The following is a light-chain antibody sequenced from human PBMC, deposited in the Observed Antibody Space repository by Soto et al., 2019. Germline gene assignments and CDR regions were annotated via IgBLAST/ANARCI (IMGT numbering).Light chain of an antibody. J-gene: IGKJ5*01. CDR3: QQLNFFPIT. CDR2: DAS. CDR1: QTISVS. Sequence: IQMTQSPSTLSASVGDTVTNTCRASQTISVSLAWYQQKPGKAPNLLIYDASTLQGGVPSRFSGSGSGTEFTLTVTSLQPEDFATYYCQQLNFFPITFGQGTRLEIK. V-gene: IGKV1-5*01.